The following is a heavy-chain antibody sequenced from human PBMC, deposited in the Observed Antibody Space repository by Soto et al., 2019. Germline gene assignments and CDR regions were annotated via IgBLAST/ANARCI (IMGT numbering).Heavy chain of an antibody. CDR3: AKVGVTRQYYFDY. CDR2: ISYDGSNK. J-gene: IGHJ4*02. CDR1: GFTFSSYG. V-gene: IGHV3-30*18. Sequence: QVQLVESGGGVVQPGRSLRLSCAASGFTFSSYGMHWVRQAPGKGLEWVAVISYDGSNKYYADSVKGRFTISRDNSKNTLYLQMNSLRAEDTAVYYCAKVGVTRQYYFDYWGQGTLVTVSS. D-gene: IGHD2-21*02.